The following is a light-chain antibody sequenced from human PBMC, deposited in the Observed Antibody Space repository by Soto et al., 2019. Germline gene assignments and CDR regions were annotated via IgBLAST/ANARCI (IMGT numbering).Light chain of an antibody. CDR2: GAS. Sequence: EIVLRQSPGTLSLSPGERATLSCRAFQSVSSSYLAWYQQKPGQAPRLLIYGASSRATGIPDRFSGSGSGTDFTLTISRLEPEDFAVYYCQQYGSSPPITFGQGRRLEI. V-gene: IGKV3-20*01. J-gene: IGKJ5*01. CDR3: QQYGSSPPIT. CDR1: QSVSSSY.